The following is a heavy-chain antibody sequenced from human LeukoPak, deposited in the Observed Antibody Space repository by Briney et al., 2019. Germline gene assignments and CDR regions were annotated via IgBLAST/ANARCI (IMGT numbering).Heavy chain of an antibody. CDR1: GDSVSSYY. J-gene: IGHJ4*02. Sequence: SETLSLTCTVSGDSVSSYYWSWIRQPAGKGLEWIGSIYYSGSTYYNPSLKSRVTISVDTSKNQFSLKLSSVTAADTAVYYCARDAVVAARGFDYWGQGTLVTVSS. D-gene: IGHD2-15*01. CDR3: ARDAVVAARGFDY. V-gene: IGHV4-4*07. CDR2: IYYSGST.